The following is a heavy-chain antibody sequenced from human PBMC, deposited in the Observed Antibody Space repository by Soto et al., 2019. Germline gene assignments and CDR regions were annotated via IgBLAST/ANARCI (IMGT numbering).Heavy chain of an antibody. J-gene: IGHJ4*02. D-gene: IGHD2-2*01. V-gene: IGHV4-34*01. CDR1: GGSFSGYY. CDR3: ARVEGIVVVPAAKKGLYYFDY. CDR2: INHSGST. Sequence: PSETLSLTCAVYGGSFSGYYWSWIRQPPGKGLEWIGEINHSGSTNYNPSLKSRVTISVDTSKNQFSLKLSSVTAADTAVYYCARVEGIVVVPAAKKGLYYFDYWGQGTLVTVSS.